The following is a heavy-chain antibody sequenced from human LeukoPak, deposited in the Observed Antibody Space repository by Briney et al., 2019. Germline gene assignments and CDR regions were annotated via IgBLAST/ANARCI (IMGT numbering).Heavy chain of an antibody. V-gene: IGHV5-51*01. J-gene: IGHJ6*02. CDR3: ARQEGDYYYYYGMDV. Sequence: GESLKISCKGSGYRFTSYWIGWVRQMPGKGLEWMGIIYPGDSDTRYSPSFQGQVTISADKSISTAYLQWSSLKASDTAMYYCARQEGDYYYYYGMDVWGQGTTVTVSS. CDR1: GYRFTSYW. CDR2: IYPGDSDT.